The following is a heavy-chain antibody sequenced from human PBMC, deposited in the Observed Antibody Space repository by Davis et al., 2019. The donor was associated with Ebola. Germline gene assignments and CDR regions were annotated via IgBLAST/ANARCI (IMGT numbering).Heavy chain of an antibody. D-gene: IGHD1-14*01. CDR2: TTLSGAST. CDR3: AKDGGKYPYWYFDL. J-gene: IGHJ2*01. V-gene: IGHV3-23*01. Sequence: GGSLRLSCTDSVITFSSYALSWVRQAPGKGLEWVSGTTLSGASTYYADSVKGRFTISRDNPGTTLYLQMSNLRAEDTAVYYCAKDGGKYPYWYFDLWGRGTLVTVSS. CDR1: VITFSSYA.